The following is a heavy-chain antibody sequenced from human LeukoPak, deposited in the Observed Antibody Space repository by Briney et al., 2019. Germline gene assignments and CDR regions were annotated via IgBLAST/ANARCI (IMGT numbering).Heavy chain of an antibody. J-gene: IGHJ4*02. V-gene: IGHV4-39*01. CDR1: GGSISSSPYY. CDR2: IYYRGNS. D-gene: IGHD1-1*01. Sequence: SETLSLTCTVSGGSISSSPYYWAWIRQPPGRGLEWIGSIYYRGNSYHNPSLKSRVTISVDTSKNQFSLSVISVTAADTAVYFCARPTTGPATQGYDSWGQGILVTVAS. CDR3: ARPTTGPATQGYDS.